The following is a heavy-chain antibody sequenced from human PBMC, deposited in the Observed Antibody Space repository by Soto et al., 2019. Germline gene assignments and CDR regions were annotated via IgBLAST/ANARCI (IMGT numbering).Heavy chain of an antibody. J-gene: IGHJ4*02. Sequence: SVKVSCKASGFTFTSSAVQWVRQARGQRLEWIGWIVVGSGNTNYAQKFQERATITRDMSTSTAYMELSSLRSEDTAVYYCAASIAISDFDYWGQGTLVTVSS. CDR1: GFTFTSSA. CDR2: IVVGSGNT. V-gene: IGHV1-58*01. CDR3: AASIAISDFDY. D-gene: IGHD2-21*01.